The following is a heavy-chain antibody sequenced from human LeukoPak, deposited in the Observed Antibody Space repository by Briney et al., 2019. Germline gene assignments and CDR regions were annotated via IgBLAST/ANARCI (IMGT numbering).Heavy chain of an antibody. CDR2: ISYDGSNK. V-gene: IGHV3-30*18. CDR1: GFTFSSYG. CDR3: AKDYHDSLDY. D-gene: IGHD3-3*01. J-gene: IGHJ4*02. Sequence: GGSLRLSCAASGFTFSSYGMHWVRQAPGKGLEWVAVISYDGSNKYYADSVKGRFTISRDNSKNTLYLQMNSLRAEDTAVYYCAKDYHDSLDYWGQGTLVTVSS.